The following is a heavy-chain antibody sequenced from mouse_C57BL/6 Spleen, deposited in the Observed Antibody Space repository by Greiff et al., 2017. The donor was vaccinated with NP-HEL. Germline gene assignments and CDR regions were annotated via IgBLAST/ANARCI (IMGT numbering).Heavy chain of an antibody. V-gene: IGHV2-2*01. CDR1: GFSLTSYG. D-gene: IGHD1-1*01. CDR2: IWSGGST. J-gene: IGHJ4*01. Sequence: VMLVESGPGLVQPSQSLSITCPVPGFSLTSYGVHWVRQSPGKGLEWLGVIWSGGSTDYNAAFISRLSISKDNSKSQVFFKMNSLQADDTAIYYCARKYYGSSYNYAMDYWGQGTSVTVSS. CDR3: ARKYYGSSYNYAMDY.